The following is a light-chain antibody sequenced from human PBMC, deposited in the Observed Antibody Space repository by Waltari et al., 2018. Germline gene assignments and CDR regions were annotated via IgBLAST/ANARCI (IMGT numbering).Light chain of an antibody. CDR3: CSYAGSYAWV. CDR2: DDK. V-gene: IGLV2-23*01. J-gene: IGLJ3*02. Sequence: QSALTQPASVSGSPGQSITISCTGTSSDVGNYNLVSWYQQDPGKAPKGLIDDDKRRPSGVSDRFSGSKSGNTASLTISGVQAEYEADYYCCSYAGSYAWVFGGGTKLTVL. CDR1: SSDVGNYNL.